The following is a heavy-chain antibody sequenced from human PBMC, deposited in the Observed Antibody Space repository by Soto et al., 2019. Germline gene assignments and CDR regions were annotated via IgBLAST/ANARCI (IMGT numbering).Heavy chain of an antibody. V-gene: IGHV1-3*01. CDR3: ARMASGWGGDPYYYYMDV. D-gene: IGHD3-10*01. CDR2: IHAGNGHT. J-gene: IGHJ6*03. CDR1: GYAFTSYA. Sequence: QVQLVQSGAEVKKPGASMKVSCKASGYAFTSYAVHWVRQAPGQRLEWMGWIHAGNGHTKYSEKFQDRVTISKDTSASIVYTELSSLTSEDTAVYYCARMASGWGGDPYYYYMDVWGKGTTVSVSS.